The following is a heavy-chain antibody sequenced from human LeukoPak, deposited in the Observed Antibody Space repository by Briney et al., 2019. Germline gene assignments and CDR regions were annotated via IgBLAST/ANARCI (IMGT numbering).Heavy chain of an antibody. CDR2: IDQYGGQQ. Sequence: GGSLRLSCAASGFTFSVYWVTWVRQAPGKGLEWVATIDQYGGQQYYVDSVKGRFTFSRDNAENSLFLQMNSLRADDTAVYYCAIEVWFRADSWGQGTLVTVSS. D-gene: IGHD3-10*01. CDR1: GFTFSVYW. V-gene: IGHV3-7*05. J-gene: IGHJ4*02. CDR3: AIEVWFRADS.